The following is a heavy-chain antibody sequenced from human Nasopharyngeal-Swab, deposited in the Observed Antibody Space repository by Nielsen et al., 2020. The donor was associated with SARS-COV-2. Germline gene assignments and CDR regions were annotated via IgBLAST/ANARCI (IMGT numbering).Heavy chain of an antibody. CDR1: GFSLSTSGMC. CDR3: ARIQAMITFGGANYYGMDV. D-gene: IGHD3-16*01. V-gene: IGHV2-70*01. J-gene: IGHJ6*02. CDR2: IDWDDDK. Sequence: SGATLVKPTQTLTLTCTLSGFSLSTSGMCVSWIRQPPGKALEWLALIDWDDDKYYSTSLKTRLTISKDTSKNQVVLTMTNMDPVDTATYYCARIQAMITFGGANYYGMDVWGQGTTVTVSS.